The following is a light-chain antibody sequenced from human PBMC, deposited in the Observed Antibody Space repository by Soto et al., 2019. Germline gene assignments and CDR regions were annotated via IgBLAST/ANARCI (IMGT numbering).Light chain of an antibody. J-gene: IGKJ5*01. CDR1: QSVPKSY. CDR2: DVS. Sequence: IVLTQSPGTLSLSPGVRATLSCRASQSVPKSYLGWYQQRPGQALRLLIYDVSNRATGIPDRFSGSESGTDYTLTISRLEPEDFAVYYCHQYAWSPLTFGQGTRLEIK. V-gene: IGKV3-20*01. CDR3: HQYAWSPLT.